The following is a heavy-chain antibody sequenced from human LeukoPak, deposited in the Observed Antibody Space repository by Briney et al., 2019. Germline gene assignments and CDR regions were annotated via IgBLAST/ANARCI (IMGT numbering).Heavy chain of an antibody. D-gene: IGHD2-8*01. J-gene: IGHJ4*02. CDR3: ARGPHIVLMVYAIYFDY. V-gene: IGHV1-2*02. CDR2: INPNSGGT. CDR1: GYTFTGCY. Sequence: ASVKVSCKASGYTFTGCYMHWVRQAPGQGLEWMGWINPNSGGTNYAQKFQGRVTMTRDTSINTAYMELSRLRSDDTAVYYCARGPHIVLMVYAIYFDYWGQGTLVTVSS.